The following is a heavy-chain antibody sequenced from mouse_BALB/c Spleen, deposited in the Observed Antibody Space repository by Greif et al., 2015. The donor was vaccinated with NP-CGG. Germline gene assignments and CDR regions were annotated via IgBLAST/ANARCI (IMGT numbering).Heavy chain of an antibody. CDR1: GYSIASGYY. D-gene: IGHD2-1*01. Sequence: VQLQQSGPGLVKPSQSLSLTCSVTGYSIASGYYWNWIRQFPGNKLEWMGYISYDGSNNYNPSLKNRISITRDTSKNQFFLKLNSVTTEDTATYYCARDPYGNYLYYAMDYRGQGTSVTVSS. CDR3: ARDPYGNYLYYAMDY. J-gene: IGHJ4*01. V-gene: IGHV3-6*02. CDR2: ISYDGSN.